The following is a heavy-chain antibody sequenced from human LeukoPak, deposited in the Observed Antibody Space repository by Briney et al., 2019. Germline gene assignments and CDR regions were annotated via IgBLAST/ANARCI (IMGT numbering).Heavy chain of an antibody. CDR2: IKQDGGEK. J-gene: IGHJ6*02. D-gene: IGHD2-2*01. Sequence: GGSLRLSCAASGFTFSSYWMSWVRQAPGKGLEWVANIKQDGGEKYYVDSVKGRFTISRDNAKNSLYLQMNSLRAEDTAVYYCAREIYVVVPAATSYLYYYYGMDVWGQGTTATVSS. V-gene: IGHV3-7*01. CDR3: AREIYVVVPAATSYLYYYYGMDV. CDR1: GFTFSSYW.